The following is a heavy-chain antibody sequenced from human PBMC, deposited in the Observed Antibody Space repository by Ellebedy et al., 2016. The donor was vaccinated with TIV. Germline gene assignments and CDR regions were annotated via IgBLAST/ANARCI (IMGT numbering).Heavy chain of an antibody. D-gene: IGHD2-15*01. CDR3: ASGVEYCSGGGCSGY. CDR1: GFTFSRSS. CDR2: ISHDGSTT. Sequence: GGSLRLXCVASGFTFSRSSMNWVRQAPGQGLEWVTIISHDGSTTYYADSVKGRFTVSRDNSKNTLYLQMNRLTTDDTAVYYCASGVEYCSGGGCSGYWGQGTLVIVSS. V-gene: IGHV3-30*03. J-gene: IGHJ4*02.